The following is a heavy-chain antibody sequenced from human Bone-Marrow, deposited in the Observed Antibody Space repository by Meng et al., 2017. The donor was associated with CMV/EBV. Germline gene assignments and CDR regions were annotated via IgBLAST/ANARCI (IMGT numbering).Heavy chain of an antibody. CDR2: ISSSSSYI. J-gene: IGHJ4*02. V-gene: IGHV3-21*01. CDR1: GFTFSNAW. CDR3: ARPGSV. Sequence: ESLKISCAASGFTFSNAWMSWVRQAPGKGLEWVSSISSSSSYIYYADSVKGRFTISRDNAKNSLYLQMNSLRAEDTAVYYCARPGSVWGQGTLVTVSS. D-gene: IGHD1-26*01.